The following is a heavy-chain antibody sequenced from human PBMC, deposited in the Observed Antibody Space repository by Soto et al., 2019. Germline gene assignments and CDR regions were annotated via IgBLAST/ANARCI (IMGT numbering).Heavy chain of an antibody. D-gene: IGHD5-12*01. CDR2: IIPIFGTA. Sequence: QVQLVQSGAEVKKPGSSVKVSCKASGGTFSSYAISWVRQAPGQGLEWMGGIIPIFGTANYAQKFQDRVTITADESTSTAYMELSSLRSEDTAVYYCARGGLPDSGYDLYYFDYWGQGTLVTVSS. CDR1: GGTFSSYA. J-gene: IGHJ4*02. CDR3: ARGGLPDSGYDLYYFDY. V-gene: IGHV1-69*01.